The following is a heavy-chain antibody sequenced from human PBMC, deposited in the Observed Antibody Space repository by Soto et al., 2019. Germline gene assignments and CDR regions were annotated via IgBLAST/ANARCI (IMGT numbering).Heavy chain of an antibody. Sequence: GGSLRLSCAASGFTFSSYSMNWVRLTPGKRLEWVSTISGYSDYIYYADSARGRFTISRDNAKNSVYLQLNSLRADDTAVYYCATRGIFTGGFDYWGQGALVTVS. V-gene: IGHV3-21*01. D-gene: IGHD3-9*01. J-gene: IGHJ4*02. CDR3: ATRGIFTGGFDY. CDR2: ISGYSDYI. CDR1: GFTFSSYS.